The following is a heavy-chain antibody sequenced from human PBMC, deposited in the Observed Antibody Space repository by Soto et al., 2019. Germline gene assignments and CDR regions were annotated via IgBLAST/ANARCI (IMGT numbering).Heavy chain of an antibody. CDR1: GFPFSSTD. CDR2: IDGSGGTT. J-gene: IGHJ5*02. V-gene: IGHV3-23*01. CDR3: VRGGGGGLFDP. Sequence: PGGSLRLSCAASGFPFSSTDMTWVRQAPGKGLEWVSTIDGSGGTTYYADSVKGRFTISRDNSKRSLYLQMMSLTAEDTAIYYCVRGGGGGLFDPWGQGTMVTVSS. D-gene: IGHD2-15*01.